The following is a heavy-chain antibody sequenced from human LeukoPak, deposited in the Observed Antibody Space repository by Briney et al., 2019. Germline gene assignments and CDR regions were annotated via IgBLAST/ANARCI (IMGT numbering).Heavy chain of an antibody. J-gene: IGHJ4*02. V-gene: IGHV3-23*01. CDR3: ASLYCSSTSCL. Sequence: PGGSLRLSCAASGFTFSSSAMTWVRQAPGKGLEWVSSLTGGSDNSEHADSAKGRFSISRDNSKNTLYLQMNSLTAEDTAVYYCASLYCSSTSCLWGQGTLVTVSS. CDR1: GFTFSSSA. D-gene: IGHD2-2*01. CDR2: LTGGSDNS.